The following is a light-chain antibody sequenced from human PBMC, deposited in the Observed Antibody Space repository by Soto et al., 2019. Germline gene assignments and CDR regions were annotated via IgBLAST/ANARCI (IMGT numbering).Light chain of an antibody. CDR2: DVS. Sequence: QSVLTQPPSASGSPGQSITISCTGTSSDVGGYNYVSWYQQHPGKAPKLMIYDVSNRPSGVSNRFSGSKSGNTASLTISGLQAEDEADYYCSSYTSSSTPHVFGTGTKVTVL. CDR3: SSYTSSSTPHV. V-gene: IGLV2-14*01. J-gene: IGLJ1*01. CDR1: SSDVGGYNY.